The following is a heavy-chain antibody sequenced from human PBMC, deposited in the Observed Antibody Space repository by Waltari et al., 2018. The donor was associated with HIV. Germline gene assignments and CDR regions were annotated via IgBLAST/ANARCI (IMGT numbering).Heavy chain of an antibody. D-gene: IGHD6-6*01. CDR1: GFTFSNFA. V-gene: IGHV3-33*01. CDR3: ARGYSSSRWIPLYH. Sequence: QVQLVESGGGVVQPGTSLTLSCAVSGFTFSNFAIHWVRQSPVNGLGWLVVFWSDGVEISYADSLKGRFTISKDSSHKTLYLHLTILRAEETALYYCARGYSSSRWIPLYHWGRGTLVTVSS. J-gene: IGHJ4*02. CDR2: FWSDGVEI.